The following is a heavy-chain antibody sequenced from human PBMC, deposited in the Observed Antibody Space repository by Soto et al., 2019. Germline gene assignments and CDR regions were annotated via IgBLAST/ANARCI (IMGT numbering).Heavy chain of an antibody. CDR1: GGTFISYA. CDR2: IIPIFGTA. Sequence: GASVKVSCKASGGTFISYAISWVRQAPGQGLEWMGGIIPIFGTANYAQKFQGRVTITADESTSTAYMELSSLRSEDTAVYYCARDPGATGTTFRYNWFDPWGQGTLVTVSS. D-gene: IGHD1-1*01. CDR3: ARDPGATGTTFRYNWFDP. V-gene: IGHV1-69*13. J-gene: IGHJ5*02.